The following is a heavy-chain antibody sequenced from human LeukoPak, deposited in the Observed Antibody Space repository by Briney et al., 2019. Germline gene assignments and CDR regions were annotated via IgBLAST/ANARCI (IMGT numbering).Heavy chain of an antibody. Sequence: GGSLRLSCAASRFTFSSYAMSWVRQAPGKGLEWVSAISGSGSSTYYADSVKGRFTISRDNSKNTLYLQMNSLRAEDTAVYYCARRDGYNGNYYFDSWGQGTLVTVSS. CDR1: RFTFSSYA. CDR3: ARRDGYNGNYYFDS. V-gene: IGHV3-23*01. J-gene: IGHJ4*02. CDR2: ISGSGSST. D-gene: IGHD5-24*01.